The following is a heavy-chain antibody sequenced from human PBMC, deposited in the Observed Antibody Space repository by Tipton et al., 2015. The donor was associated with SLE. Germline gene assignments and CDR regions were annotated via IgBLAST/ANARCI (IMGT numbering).Heavy chain of an antibody. J-gene: IGHJ4*02. V-gene: IGHV3-21*01. CDR3: AKDATTVVTPDYFDD. D-gene: IGHD4-23*01. Sequence: QLVQSGGDLVQPGGSLRLSCAASGFTFTSFAMNWVRQAPGEGLEWVSSIRSSSSYIHCADSVKGRFTISRDNAKDSLYLQMNSLRAEYTAVYYCAKDATTVVTPDYFDDWGQGTLVTVSS. CDR2: IRSSSSYI. CDR1: GFTFTSFA.